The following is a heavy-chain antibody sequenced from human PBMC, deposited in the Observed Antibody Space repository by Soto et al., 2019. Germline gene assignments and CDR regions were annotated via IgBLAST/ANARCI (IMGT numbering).Heavy chain of an antibody. D-gene: IGHD2-8*02. V-gene: IGHV4-30-2*01. CDR3: ARDKITGLFDY. CDR2: IYHSGST. Sequence: SVTCGVAGGSIGRGGYSWICNRQPPGKGLEWIGYIYHSGSTNYNPSLKSRVTISVDTSKNQFSLKLTSVTAADTAVYYCARDKITGLFDYWGQGTLVTVSS. CDR1: GGSIGRGGYS. J-gene: IGHJ4*02.